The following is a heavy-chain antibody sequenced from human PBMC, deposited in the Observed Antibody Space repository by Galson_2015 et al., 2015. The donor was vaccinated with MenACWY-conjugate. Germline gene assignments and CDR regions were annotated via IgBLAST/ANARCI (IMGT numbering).Heavy chain of an antibody. V-gene: IGHV3-23*01. CDR1: RFTFSSYS. Sequence: SLRLSCAASRFTFSSYSMNWVRQAPGKGLEWVTGISGSGDITSYADSVKGHFTISKDNSKNTLYLQMNSLRAEDTAIYYCVNDKVPMARNRRDEYWGQGTLVTVSS. CDR3: VNDKVPMARNRRDEY. J-gene: IGHJ4*02. CDR2: ISGSGDIT. D-gene: IGHD5-24*01.